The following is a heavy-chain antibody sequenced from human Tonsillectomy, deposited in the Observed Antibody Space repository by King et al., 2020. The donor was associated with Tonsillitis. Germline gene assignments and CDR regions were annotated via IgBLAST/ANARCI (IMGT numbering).Heavy chain of an antibody. CDR2: IYPGDSDT. CDR3: ARHEISVAGSYLDYGMDV. V-gene: IGHV5-51*01. Sequence: VQLVQSGAEVKKPGESLKISCKGSGYSFPSYWIGWVRQMPGKGLEWMGIIYPGDSDTRYSPSFQGQVTISADKSISTAYLQWSSLKASDTAMYYCARHEISVAGSYLDYGMDVWGQGTTVTVSS. J-gene: IGHJ6*02. CDR1: GYSFPSYW. D-gene: IGHD6-19*01.